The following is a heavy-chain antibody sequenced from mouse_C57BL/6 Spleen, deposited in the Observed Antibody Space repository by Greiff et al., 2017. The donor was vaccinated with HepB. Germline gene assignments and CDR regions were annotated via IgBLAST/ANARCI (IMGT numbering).Heavy chain of an antibody. CDR3: AGGYSNYEAWYFDV. CDR1: GYTFTSYW. D-gene: IGHD2-5*01. Sequence: VQLQQPGAELVRPGSSVKLSCKASGYTFTSYWMHWVKQRPIQGLEWIGNIDPSDSETHYNQKFKDKATLTVDKSSSTAYMQLSSLTAEDSAVYYGAGGYSNYEAWYFDVWGTGTTVTVSS. V-gene: IGHV1-52*01. CDR2: IDPSDSET. J-gene: IGHJ1*03.